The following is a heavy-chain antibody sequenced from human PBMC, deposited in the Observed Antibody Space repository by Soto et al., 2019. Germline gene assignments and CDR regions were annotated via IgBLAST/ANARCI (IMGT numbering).Heavy chain of an antibody. J-gene: IGHJ4*02. V-gene: IGHV3-48*02. Sequence: EVQLVESGGGSVQPGGSLRLSCAASGFTFSTFSMNWVRQAPGRGLEWISYISGGGRPISYADSVKGRFTISRDNAKTSLYLQMDSLTDEGTAVYYCARDLGWAFDSWGQGTLVTVSS. CDR2: ISGGGRPI. CDR1: GFTFSTFS. D-gene: IGHD6-19*01. CDR3: ARDLGWAFDS.